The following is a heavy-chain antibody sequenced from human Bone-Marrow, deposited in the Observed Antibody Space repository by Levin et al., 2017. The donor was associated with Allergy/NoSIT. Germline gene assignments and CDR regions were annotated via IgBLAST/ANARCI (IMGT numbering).Heavy chain of an antibody. D-gene: IGHD3-10*01. CDR1: GFTFDDYG. V-gene: IGHV3-20*04. CDR2: INWNGGST. Sequence: GGSLRLSCAASGFTFDDYGMSWVRQAPGKGLEWVSGINWNGGSTGYADSVKGRFTISRDNAKNSLYLQMNSLRAEDTALYYCARGVLGWFGELPPVEAFDIWGQGTMVTVSS. J-gene: IGHJ3*02. CDR3: ARGVLGWFGELPPVEAFDI.